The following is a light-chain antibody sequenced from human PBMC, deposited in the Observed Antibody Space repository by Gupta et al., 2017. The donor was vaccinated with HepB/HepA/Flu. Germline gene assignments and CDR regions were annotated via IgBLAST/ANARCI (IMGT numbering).Light chain of an antibody. Sequence: SCVQTQPPSVSVASAVTARLNCGGDSIETKSVHWYQQKPGQAPELVVYGDSDRPSGSPERISGSNSGNTATLTISMFGAGDEADYYCHVRDSVGDDGDVVFGGGTKLTVL. CDR3: HVRDSVGDDGDVV. J-gene: IGLJ2*01. CDR2: GDS. CDR1: SIETKS. V-gene: IGLV3-21*02.